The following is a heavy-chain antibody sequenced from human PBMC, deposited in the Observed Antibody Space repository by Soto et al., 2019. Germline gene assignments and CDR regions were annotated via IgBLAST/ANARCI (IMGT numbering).Heavy chain of an antibody. CDR2: IWYDGSNK. CDR1: GFSLRSLW. V-gene: IGHV3-33*01. Sequence: GGAFGPSRSGAGFSLRSLWIPWVRPAPGKGLEWVAVIWYDGSNKYYADSVKGRFTISRDNSKNTLYLQMNSLRAEDTAVYYCARVGNDYGDYYFDYCGQGTLVTVSS. CDR3: ARVGNDYGDYYFDY. D-gene: IGHD4-17*01. J-gene: IGHJ4*02.